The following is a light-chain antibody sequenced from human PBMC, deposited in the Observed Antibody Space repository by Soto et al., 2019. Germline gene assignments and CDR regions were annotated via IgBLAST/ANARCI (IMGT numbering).Light chain of an antibody. CDR2: GAS. V-gene: IGKV3-20*01. Sequence: EIVLTQSPGTLSLSSGERATLSCRASQSVRSNYLAWYQQKPGQAPRLLIYGASSRATGIPDRFGGSGSGTDFTLTISRLEPEVFAVYCCQQYASSPLTFGGGTKVEIK. CDR1: QSVRSNY. J-gene: IGKJ4*01. CDR3: QQYASSPLT.